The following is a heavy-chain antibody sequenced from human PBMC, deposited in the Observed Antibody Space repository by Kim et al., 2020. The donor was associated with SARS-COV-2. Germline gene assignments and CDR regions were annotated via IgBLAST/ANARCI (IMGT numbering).Heavy chain of an antibody. Sequence: GGSLRLSCAASGFTVSSSWMHWVRQSPGKGLVWVPHISPDGRTTTYADSVKGRFTISRDNAKNTLFLQMNSLRAEDTAVYYCARAFAVWGQGTTVTVSS. V-gene: IGHV3-74*01. CDR2: ISPDGRTT. J-gene: IGHJ6*02. CDR3: ARAFAV. CDR1: GFTVSSSW.